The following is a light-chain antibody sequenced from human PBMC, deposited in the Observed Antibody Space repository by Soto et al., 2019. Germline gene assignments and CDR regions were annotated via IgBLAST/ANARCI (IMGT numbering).Light chain of an antibody. CDR1: SSNIGTNT. CDR2: SDN. Sequence: QSVLTQPPSASGTPGQRVTISCSGSSSNIGTNTVIWYQQLPGAAPKLLIYSDNQRRSGVPDRFSGSKSGTSASLAISGLQSEDEADYYCAAWDVSLVVFGGGTKLTVL. CDR3: AAWDVSLVV. V-gene: IGLV1-44*01. J-gene: IGLJ2*01.